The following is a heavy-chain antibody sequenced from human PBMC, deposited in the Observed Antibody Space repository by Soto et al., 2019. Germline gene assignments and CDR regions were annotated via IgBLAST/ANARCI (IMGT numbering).Heavy chain of an antibody. CDR2: INPNSGGT. Sequence: ASVKVSCKASGYTFTGYYMHWVRQAPGQGLEWMGWINPNSGGTNYAQKFQGWVTMTRDTSISTAYMELSRLRSDETAVYYCAREKVDYYDSSGYYYVSRPADAFDIWGQGTMVTVSS. J-gene: IGHJ3*02. CDR1: GYTFTGYY. CDR3: AREKVDYYDSSGYYYVSRPADAFDI. V-gene: IGHV1-2*04. D-gene: IGHD3-22*01.